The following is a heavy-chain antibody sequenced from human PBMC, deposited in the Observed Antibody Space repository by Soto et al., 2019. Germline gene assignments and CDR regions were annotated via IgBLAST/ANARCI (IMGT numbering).Heavy chain of an antibody. J-gene: IGHJ2*01. CDR2: IHYSGST. CDR1: GDSISSYY. Sequence: PSETLSLTCTVSGDSISSYYWSWIRQPPGKGLEWIGYIHYSGSTNYNPSLKSRVTISVDTSKNQFSLRLSSVTAADTAVYYCARDLRDIVATAYFDLWGRGTLVT. D-gene: IGHD5-12*01. CDR3: ARDLRDIVATAYFDL. V-gene: IGHV4-59*12.